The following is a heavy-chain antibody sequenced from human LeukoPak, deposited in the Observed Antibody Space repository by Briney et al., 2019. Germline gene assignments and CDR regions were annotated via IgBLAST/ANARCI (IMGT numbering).Heavy chain of an antibody. D-gene: IGHD3-10*01. CDR2: INPHSGAT. Sequence: ASVKVSCKASGYTFTGYYIHWLRQAPGQGLEWMGWINPHSGATNYAQNFQGRVTMTRDTSISTAYMELSSLTSDDTAMYYCSRDLLMYYSGSGESTWGQGTQVTVSS. J-gene: IGHJ5*02. CDR1: GYTFTGYY. CDR3: SRDLLMYYSGSGEST. V-gene: IGHV1-2*02.